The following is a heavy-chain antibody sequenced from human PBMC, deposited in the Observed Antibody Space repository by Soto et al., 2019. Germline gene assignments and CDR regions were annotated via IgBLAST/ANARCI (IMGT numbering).Heavy chain of an antibody. CDR2: IYWDDYK. D-gene: IGHD3-16*01. J-gene: IGHJ4*02. V-gene: IGHV2-5*02. CDR3: VHKGGGDRILDY. Sequence: QITLKESGPALVKPTQTLTLTCTFSGFSLSTSGVGVGWIRQPPGEALEWLALIYWDDYKHFSPSLESRLTIPKDTSKHQVVPTMSNMDPVDTATYYCVHKGGGDRILDYWGQGTLVTVSS. CDR1: GFSLSTSGVG.